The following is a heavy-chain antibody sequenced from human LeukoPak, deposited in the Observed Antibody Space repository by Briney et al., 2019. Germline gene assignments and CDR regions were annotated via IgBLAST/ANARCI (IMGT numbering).Heavy chain of an antibody. CDR2: VKSKADDGAT. J-gene: IGHJ4*02. D-gene: IGHD3-22*01. Sequence: GESLRLSCAAFGFDFTNAWMSWVRQAPGKGLEWVGRVKSKADDGATDYAAPVKGRCTISRDDSKNMLYLQMHSLKIEDTAVYYCTTGERRFDSSGSYPYYFDFWGQGTLVTVSS. CDR3: TTGERRFDSSGSYPYYFDF. CDR1: GFDFTNAW. V-gene: IGHV3-15*01.